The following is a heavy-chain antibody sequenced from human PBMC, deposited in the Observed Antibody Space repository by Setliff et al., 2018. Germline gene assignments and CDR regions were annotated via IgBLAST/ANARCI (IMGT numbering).Heavy chain of an antibody. CDR2: ISYSSGSI. V-gene: IGHV3-48*01. Sequence: GGSLRLSCAASGFTISNYWMAWVRQAPGKGLEWVAHISYSSGSISYADSVKGRFTISRDNAKNSLYLQMNSLRAEDTAIYYCVRALAYYYMDVWGKGSTVTVSS. CDR3: VRALAYYYMDV. CDR1: GFTISNYW. J-gene: IGHJ6*03.